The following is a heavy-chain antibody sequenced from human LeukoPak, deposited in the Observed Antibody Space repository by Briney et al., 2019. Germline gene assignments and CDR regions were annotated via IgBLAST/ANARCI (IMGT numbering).Heavy chain of an antibody. CDR2: IYYTGST. Sequence: SETLSLTCTVSAGSISSSSYYWDWIRQPPGKGLEWIGSIYYTGSTYYNPSLMSRVTISVDTSKNQFSLKLSSVTAADTAVYYCAGHPIAAAGIGYFQHWGQGTLVTVSS. D-gene: IGHD6-13*01. V-gene: IGHV4-39*01. CDR3: AGHPIAAAGIGYFQH. CDR1: AGSISSSSYY. J-gene: IGHJ1*01.